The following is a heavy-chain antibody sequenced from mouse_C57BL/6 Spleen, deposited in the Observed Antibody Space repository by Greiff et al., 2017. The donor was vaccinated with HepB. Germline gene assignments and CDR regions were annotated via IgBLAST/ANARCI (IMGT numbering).Heavy chain of an antibody. CDR3: TRDALYYYGSSHWYFDV. CDR1: GFTFSSYA. D-gene: IGHD1-1*01. J-gene: IGHJ1*03. CDR2: ISSGGDYI. V-gene: IGHV5-9-1*02. Sequence: EVQLVESGEGLVKPGGSLKLSCAASGFTFSSYAMSWVRQTPEKRLEWVAYISSGGDYIYYADTVKGRFTISRDNARNTLYLQMSSLKSEDTAMYYCTRDALYYYGSSHWYFDVWGTGTTVTVSS.